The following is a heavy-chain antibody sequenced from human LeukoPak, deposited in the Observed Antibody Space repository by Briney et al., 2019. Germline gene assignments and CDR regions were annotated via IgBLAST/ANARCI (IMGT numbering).Heavy chain of an antibody. V-gene: IGHV3-21*01. CDR3: ARIFRYQLVDYYALDV. Sequence: GGSLRLSCAATGFTFSDYAMDWVRQAPGKGLEWVSAISSSSAYIFYADSVKGRFTISRDNAKNSVSLQMNSLGADDTAVYYCARIFRYQLVDYYALDVWGQGTTVTVSS. J-gene: IGHJ6*02. CDR2: ISSSSAYI. D-gene: IGHD2-2*01. CDR1: GFTFSDYA.